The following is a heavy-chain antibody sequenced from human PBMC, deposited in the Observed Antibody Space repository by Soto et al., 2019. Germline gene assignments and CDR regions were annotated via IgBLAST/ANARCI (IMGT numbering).Heavy chain of an antibody. CDR1: GFTFSPYW. V-gene: IGHV3-7*05. D-gene: IGHD6-19*01. CDR3: AGASGWISET. CDR2: IKDDGGDE. Sequence: EVQLVESGGGLVQPVGSLSLSCAASGFTFSPYWMSWVRQAPGKGLEWVAIIKDDGGDELYLEAVRGRFTISRDNAKKSLYLAMDSLRVEDTAVYYCAGASGWISETWGQGTLVTVSS. J-gene: IGHJ5*02.